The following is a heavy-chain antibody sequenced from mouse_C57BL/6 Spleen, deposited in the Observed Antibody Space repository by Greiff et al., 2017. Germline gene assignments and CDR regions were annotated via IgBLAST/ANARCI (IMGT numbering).Heavy chain of an antibody. Sequence: QVQLQQPGAELVKPGASVKLSCKASGYTFTSYWMHWVKQRPGQGLEWIGMIHPNSGSTNYNEKFKSKATLTVDKSSSTAYMQLSSLTSEDSAVYYCARGGLYSNFAWFAYWGQGTLVTVSA. CDR1: GYTFTSYW. CDR2: IHPNSGST. V-gene: IGHV1-64*01. J-gene: IGHJ3*01. CDR3: ARGGLYSNFAWFAY. D-gene: IGHD2-5*01.